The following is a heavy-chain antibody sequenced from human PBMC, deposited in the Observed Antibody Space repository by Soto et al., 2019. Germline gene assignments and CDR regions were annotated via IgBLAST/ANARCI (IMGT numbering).Heavy chain of an antibody. CDR3: AKDSNKYSSSLRGRYFDY. CDR1: GFTFSSYV. J-gene: IGHJ4*02. D-gene: IGHD6-6*01. Sequence: PGGSLRLSCAASGFTFSSYVMSWVRQAPGKGLEWVAGISGGGSNTFYADSVKGRLTMSRDNSKNTLLLQIKNLRDEDTAIYYCAKDSNKYSSSLRGRYFDYWGQGILVTVSS. V-gene: IGHV3-23*01. CDR2: ISGGGSNT.